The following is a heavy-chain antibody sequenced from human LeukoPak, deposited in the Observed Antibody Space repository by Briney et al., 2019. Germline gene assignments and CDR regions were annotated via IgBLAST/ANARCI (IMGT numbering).Heavy chain of an antibody. CDR2: IYPDDSDT. V-gene: IGHV5-51*01. Sequence: GESLKISCMGSGYTFIKHWIGWLRQMPAKGLEWMVIIYPDDSDTKYSPAFQGQVTISVDKSISTAYLQWSSLKASDSAMYYCARPESRGYTSSFDYWGQGTLVTVSS. CDR3: ARPESRGYTSSFDY. D-gene: IGHD6-13*01. CDR1: GYTFIKHW. J-gene: IGHJ4*02.